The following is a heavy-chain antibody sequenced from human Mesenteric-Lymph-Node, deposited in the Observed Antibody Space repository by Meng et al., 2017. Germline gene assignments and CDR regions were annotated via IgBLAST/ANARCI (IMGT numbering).Heavy chain of an antibody. CDR2: IWYDGSNK. D-gene: IGHD3-22*01. Sequence: GESLKISCAASGFTFSSYGMHWVRQAPGKGLEWVAVIWYDGSNKYYADSVKGRFTISRDNSKNTLYLQMNSLRAEDTAVYYCARDSRGPTYYYDSSAPMSAFDIWGQGTMVTVSS. CDR3: ARDSRGPTYYYDSSAPMSAFDI. CDR1: GFTFSSYG. J-gene: IGHJ3*02. V-gene: IGHV3-33*01.